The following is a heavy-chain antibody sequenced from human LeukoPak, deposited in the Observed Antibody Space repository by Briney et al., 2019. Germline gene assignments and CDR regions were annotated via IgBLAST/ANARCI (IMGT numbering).Heavy chain of an antibody. V-gene: IGHV3-23*01. CDR3: AKDLIGLVGDTTADY. J-gene: IGHJ4*02. CDR2: ISGSGGST. CDR1: GFTFSSYA. D-gene: IGHD1-26*01. Sequence: GGSLRLSCAASGFTFSSYAMSWVRQAPGKGMEWVSAISGSGGSTYYADSVKGRFTISRDNSKNTLYLQMNSLRAEDTAVYYCAKDLIGLVGDTTADYWGQGTLVTVSS.